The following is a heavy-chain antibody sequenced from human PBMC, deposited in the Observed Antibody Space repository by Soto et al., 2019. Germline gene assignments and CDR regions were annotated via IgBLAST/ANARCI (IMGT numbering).Heavy chain of an antibody. V-gene: IGHV3-53*01. J-gene: IGHJ5*02. Sequence: PGGSMRLSCAASGFTVSSKYMNWVRQAPGKGLEWVSIIWSAGLSYYADSVRGRFTISRDLSKHILFLQMNNLRAEDSAIYYCARELPPDLWGQGTLVTVSS. CDR1: GFTVSSKY. D-gene: IGHD2-15*01. CDR2: IWSAGLS. CDR3: ARELPPDL.